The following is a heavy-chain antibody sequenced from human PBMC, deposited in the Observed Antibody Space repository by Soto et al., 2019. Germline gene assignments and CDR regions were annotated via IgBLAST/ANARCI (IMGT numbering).Heavy chain of an antibody. J-gene: IGHJ6*02. CDR2: VGGSGAST. CDR3: AKDLGIYGRGDYYYGMDV. D-gene: IGHD5-12*01. Sequence: GGSLRLSCAASGFTFSAYVMSWVRQAPGKGLEWVSAVGGSGASTFSADSVKGRFTISRDNSKNTLYLQMSSLRAEDTAVYYCAKDLGIYGRGDYYYGMDVWGQGTTVTVSS. CDR1: GFTFSAYV. V-gene: IGHV3-23*01.